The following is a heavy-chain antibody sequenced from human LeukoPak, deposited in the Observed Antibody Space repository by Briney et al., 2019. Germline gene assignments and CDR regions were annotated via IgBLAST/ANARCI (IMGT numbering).Heavy chain of an antibody. J-gene: IGHJ4*02. CDR2: IHIGGGST. V-gene: IGHV3-64D*09. D-gene: IGHD2-15*01. CDR3: FCDSAGLDY. CDR1: GLPFSSYP. Sequence: PGGSLRLSCSASGLPFSSYPMQWVPRAPGKGLEYVSAIHIGGGSTYYADSVKGRFTVSRDDSKNTLYLQMSSLRPQDTAVYYCFCDSAGLDYWSQGTLVTVSS.